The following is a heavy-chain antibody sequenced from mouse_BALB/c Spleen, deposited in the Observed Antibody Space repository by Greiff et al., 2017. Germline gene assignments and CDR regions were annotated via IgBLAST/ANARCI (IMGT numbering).Heavy chain of an antibody. CDR1: GYTFTSYW. V-gene: IGHV1S22*01. J-gene: IGHJ3*01. CDR3: TRSYRYDEGPWFAY. D-gene: IGHD2-14*01. Sequence: LQQPGSELVRPGASVKLSCKASGYTFTSYWMHWVKQRHGQGLEWIGNIYPGSGSTNYDEKFKSKGTLTVDTSSSTAYMHLSSLTSEDSAVYYCTRSYRYDEGPWFAYWGQGTLVTVSA. CDR2: IYPGSGST.